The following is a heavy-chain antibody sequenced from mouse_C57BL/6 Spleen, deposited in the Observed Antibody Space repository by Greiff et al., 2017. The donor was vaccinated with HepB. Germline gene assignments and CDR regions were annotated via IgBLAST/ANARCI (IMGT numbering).Heavy chain of an antibody. CDR3: ERKDYYGSRTDAMDY. CDR2: IYPGSGST. CDR1: GYTFTSYW. D-gene: IGHD1-1*01. J-gene: IGHJ4*01. V-gene: IGHV1-55*01. Sequence: LKQPGAELVKPGASVKMSCKASGYTFTSYWITWVKPRPGQGLEWIGDIYPGSGSTNYNEKFKSKAKLTVDTSSSTADVQLSSLTSEDAAVSYCERKDYYGSRTDAMDYWGQGTPVTVSA.